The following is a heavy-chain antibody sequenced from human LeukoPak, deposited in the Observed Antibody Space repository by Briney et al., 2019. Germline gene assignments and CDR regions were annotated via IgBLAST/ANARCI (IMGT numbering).Heavy chain of an antibody. V-gene: IGHV1-18*01. CDR3: ARVDFWSGYYSIDFDY. CDR2: ISAYNGNT. CDR1: GYTFTSYG. J-gene: IGHJ4*02. Sequence: GASVKVSCKASGYTFTSYGISWVRQAPGQGLEWMGWISAYNGNTNYAQKLQGRVTMTTDTSTSTAYMELSSLRSEDTAVYYCARVDFWSGYYSIDFDYWGQGTLVTVSS. D-gene: IGHD3-3*01.